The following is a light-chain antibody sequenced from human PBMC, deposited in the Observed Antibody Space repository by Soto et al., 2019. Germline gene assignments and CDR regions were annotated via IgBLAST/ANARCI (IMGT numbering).Light chain of an antibody. CDR2: EDN. CDR1: SSDVGSYNF. CDR3: CSYAGSSTFDVI. V-gene: IGLV2-23*02. Sequence: QSALTQPASVSGSPGQSITIYCTGTSSDVGSYNFLSWYQQHPGKAPKLMIYEDNKRPSGVSNRFYGSKSGSTASLTISGLQAEDEADYYCCSYAGSSTFDVIFGGGTKVTVL. J-gene: IGLJ2*01.